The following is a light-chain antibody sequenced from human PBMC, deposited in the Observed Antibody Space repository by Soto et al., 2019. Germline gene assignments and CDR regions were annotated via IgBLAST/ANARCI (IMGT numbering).Light chain of an antibody. V-gene: IGKV3-15*01. CDR1: QSVSSN. CDR2: GAS. J-gene: IGKJ1*01. Sequence: EIVMTQSPATLSVSPGERATLSCRASQSVSSNLAWYQQKPGQAPRLLIYGASTRATGIPARFSGSGSGTEFTLTISSLQSEDFAVYYCQQYNNLPLTFGLGTEVEIK. CDR3: QQYNNLPLT.